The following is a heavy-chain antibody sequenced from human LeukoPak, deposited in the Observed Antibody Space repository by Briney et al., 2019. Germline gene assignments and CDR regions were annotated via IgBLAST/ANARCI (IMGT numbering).Heavy chain of an antibody. J-gene: IGHJ6*02. CDR1: GFTFSNYG. D-gene: IGHD3-3*01. Sequence: GGSLRLSCAASGFTFSNYGMHWVRQAPGKGLEWVAVIWYDGSNKYYADSVKGRFNISRDNSKNTLHLQMNSLRAGDTAVYYCARDLNDFWKGKYYYGMDVWGQGTTVTVSS. V-gene: IGHV3-33*08. CDR3: ARDLNDFWKGKYYYGMDV. CDR2: IWYDGSNK.